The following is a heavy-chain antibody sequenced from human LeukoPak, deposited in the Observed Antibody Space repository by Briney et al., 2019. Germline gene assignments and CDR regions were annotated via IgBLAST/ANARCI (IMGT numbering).Heavy chain of an antibody. J-gene: IGHJ3*02. CDR1: GYTFTSYG. CDR2: MNPNSGNT. Sequence: ASVKVSCKASGYTFTSYGISWVRQATGQGLEWMGWMNPNSGNTGYAQKFQGRVTMTRNTSISTAYMELSSLRSEDTAVYYCARGEYGGRGEDAFDIWGQGTMVTVSS. D-gene: IGHD2-15*01. V-gene: IGHV1-8*02. CDR3: ARGEYGGRGEDAFDI.